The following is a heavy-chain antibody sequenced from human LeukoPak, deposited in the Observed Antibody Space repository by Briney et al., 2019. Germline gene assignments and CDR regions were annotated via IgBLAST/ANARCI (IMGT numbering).Heavy chain of an antibody. V-gene: IGHV4-59*12. CDR3: ASLAYCGGDCYPYYFDY. D-gene: IGHD2-21*02. Sequence: PSETLSLTCTVSGGSISSYYWSWIRQPPGKGLEWIGYIYYSGSTNYNPSLKSRVTMSVDTSKNQFSLKLSSVTAADTAVYYCASLAYCGGDCYPYYFDYWGQGTLVTVSS. J-gene: IGHJ4*02. CDR2: IYYSGST. CDR1: GGSISSYY.